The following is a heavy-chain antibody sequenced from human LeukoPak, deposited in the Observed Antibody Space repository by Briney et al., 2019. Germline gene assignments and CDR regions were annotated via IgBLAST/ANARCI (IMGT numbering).Heavy chain of an antibody. CDR2: ISSSGRTI. CDR1: GYTFSIYE. D-gene: IGHD2-15*01. CDR3: ARALYCNSGSCYSGYYYGMDV. J-gene: IGHJ6*02. V-gene: IGHV3-48*03. Sequence: PGGSLSLSCAASGYTFSIYEMNWVRQAPGKGVDWVSYISSSGRTIYYADCVKGRFTISRDNANNSLFLQMNSLRAEDTAVYYCARALYCNSGSCYSGYYYGMDVWGQGTTVTVSS.